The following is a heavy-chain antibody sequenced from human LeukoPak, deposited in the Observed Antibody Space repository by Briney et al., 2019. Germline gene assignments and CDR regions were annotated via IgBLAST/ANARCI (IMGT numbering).Heavy chain of an antibody. Sequence: ASETLSLTCAVYGGSFSGYYWSWIRQPPGKGLEWIGEINHSGSTNYNPSLKSRVTISVDVSKNQFSLELTSVTAADTAVYYCASGQFWSGYYSLDYWGQGTLVTASS. J-gene: IGHJ4*02. D-gene: IGHD3-3*02. CDR3: ASGQFWSGYYSLDY. V-gene: IGHV4-34*01. CDR2: INHSGST. CDR1: GGSFSGYY.